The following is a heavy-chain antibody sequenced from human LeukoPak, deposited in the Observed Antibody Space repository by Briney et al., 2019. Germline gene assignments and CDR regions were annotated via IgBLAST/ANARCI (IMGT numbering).Heavy chain of an antibody. D-gene: IGHD4-17*01. CDR3: ARDVDYGDPLGY. Sequence: PGRSLRLSCAASGFTFSSYAMHWVRQAPGKGLEWVAVISYDGSNKYYADSVKGRFTISRDNSKNTLYLQMNSLRAEDTAVYYCARDVDYGDPLGYWGQGTLVTVSS. V-gene: IGHV3-30*04. J-gene: IGHJ4*02. CDR1: GFTFSSYA. CDR2: ISYDGSNK.